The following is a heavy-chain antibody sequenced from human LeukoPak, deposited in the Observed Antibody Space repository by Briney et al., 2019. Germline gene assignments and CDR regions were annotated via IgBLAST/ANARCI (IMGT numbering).Heavy chain of an antibody. D-gene: IGHD6-13*01. V-gene: IGHV3-74*01. CDR2: IDTDGSST. CDR3: ILAAAGTEFDS. CDR1: GFTFSSYW. Sequence: GGSLRLSCAASGFTFSSYWMHWVRQAPGKGLVWVSRIDTDGSSTSYADSVEGRFTISRDNAKNTLYLQMSSLRAEDTAVYYCILAAAGTEFDSWGQGTLVTVSS. J-gene: IGHJ4*02.